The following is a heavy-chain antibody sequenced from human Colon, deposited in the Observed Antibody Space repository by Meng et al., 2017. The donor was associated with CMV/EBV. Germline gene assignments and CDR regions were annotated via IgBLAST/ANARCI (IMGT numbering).Heavy chain of an antibody. Sequence: LETLSLTCTVSGGSISSSSYYWGWIRQPPGKGLEWIGSFYYSGTTYYNPSLESRVTISIDLSRNQFSLKLKNLTAADTAVYYCARDNPILAPGWGQGTLVTVSS. V-gene: IGHV4-39*07. CDR1: GGSISSSSYY. D-gene: IGHD2-15*01. CDR2: FYYSGTT. CDR3: ARDNPILAPG. J-gene: IGHJ4*02.